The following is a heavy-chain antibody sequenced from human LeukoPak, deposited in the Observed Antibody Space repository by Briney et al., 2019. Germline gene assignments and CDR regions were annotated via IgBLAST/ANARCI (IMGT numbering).Heavy chain of an antibody. Sequence: SETLSLTCAAYGGSFSGYYWSWIRQPPGKGLEWIGEINHSGSTNYNPSLKSRVTISVDTSKNQFSLKLSSVTAADTAVYYCARGADLWFGELYGYWGQGTLVTVSS. J-gene: IGHJ4*02. CDR3: ARGADLWFGELYGY. CDR2: INHSGST. V-gene: IGHV4-34*01. CDR1: GGSFSGYY. D-gene: IGHD3-10*01.